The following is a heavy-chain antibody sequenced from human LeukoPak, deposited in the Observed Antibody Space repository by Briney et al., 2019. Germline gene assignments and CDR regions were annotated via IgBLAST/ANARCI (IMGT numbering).Heavy chain of an antibody. Sequence: GGSLRLSCAASGFTFSSYSMNWVRQAPGKGLEWVSSISSSSSYIYYADSVKGRFTISRDNAKNSLYLQMNSLRAEDTAVYYCARDSDVGAFDIWGQGTMVTVSS. CDR1: GFTFSSYS. V-gene: IGHV3-21*01. CDR3: ARDSDVGAFDI. D-gene: IGHD1-26*01. CDR2: ISSSSSYI. J-gene: IGHJ3*02.